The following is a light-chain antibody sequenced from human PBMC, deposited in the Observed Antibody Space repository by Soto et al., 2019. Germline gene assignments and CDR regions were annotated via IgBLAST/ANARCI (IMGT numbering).Light chain of an antibody. J-gene: IGLJ2*01. CDR3: SSYAGSNNPHVV. CDR2: EVS. Sequence: QSALTQPPSASGSPGQSVTISCTGTSSDVGGYNYVSWYQQHPGKAPKLMIYEVSNRPSGVPDRLSGSKSGNTASLTVSGLQAEDEADYYCSSYAGSNNPHVVFGGGTKLTVL. V-gene: IGLV2-8*01. CDR1: SSDVGGYNY.